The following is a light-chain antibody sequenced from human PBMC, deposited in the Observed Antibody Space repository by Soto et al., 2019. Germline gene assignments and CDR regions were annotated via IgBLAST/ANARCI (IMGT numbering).Light chain of an antibody. CDR3: SSYTSSSTDVV. CDR2: DVS. CDR1: SSDVGGYNY. Sequence: QSALTQPASVSGSPGQSITISCTGTSSDVGGYNYGSWYQQHPGKAPKLMIYDVSNRPSGVSNRFSGSKSGNTASLTISGLQAEDEADYYCSSYTSSSTDVVFGGGTKLTVL. V-gene: IGLV2-14*01. J-gene: IGLJ2*01.